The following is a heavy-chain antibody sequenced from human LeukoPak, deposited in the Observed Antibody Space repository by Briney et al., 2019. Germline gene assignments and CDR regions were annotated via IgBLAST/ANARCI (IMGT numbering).Heavy chain of an antibody. V-gene: IGHV3-48*04. D-gene: IGHD1-26*01. Sequence: RGSLRHSCAASGFTFSSYSMNWVRQAPGKGLEWVSFISGSSSTIYYADSVKGRFTISRDNAKNSLYLQMNSLRAEDTAVYYCARDRGGSYSAIDYWGQGTLVTVSS. J-gene: IGHJ4*02. CDR1: GFTFSSYS. CDR2: ISGSSSTI. CDR3: ARDRGGSYSAIDY.